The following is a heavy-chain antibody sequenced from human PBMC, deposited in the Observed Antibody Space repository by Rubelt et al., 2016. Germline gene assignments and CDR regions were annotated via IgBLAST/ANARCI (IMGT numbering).Heavy chain of an antibody. Sequence: WINAGNGNTKYSQKFQDRVTITRDTPASTAYMELSSLRSEDTAVYYCARIAYNSSWYYFDYWGQGTLVTVSS. CDR2: INAGNGNT. V-gene: IGHV1-3*01. CDR3: ARIAYNSSWYYFDY. D-gene: IGHD6-13*01. J-gene: IGHJ4*02.